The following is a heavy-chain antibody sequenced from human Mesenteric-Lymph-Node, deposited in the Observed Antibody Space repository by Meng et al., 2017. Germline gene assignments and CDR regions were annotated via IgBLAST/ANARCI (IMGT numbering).Heavy chain of an antibody. CDR3: ARVGWRQWSFDL. J-gene: IGHJ2*01. V-gene: IGHV4-30-4*01. CDR2: IYYSGST. Sequence: QVTLQESGPGLVKPYQTLSLTFTVSGDSFNSPDYYWSWIRQPPEKGLEWIGYIYYSGSTYYNPSLKSRVTISVDTSNNQFSLKLSSVTAADTAVYYCARVGWRQWSFDLWGRGTLVTVSS. D-gene: IGHD5-18*01. CDR1: GDSFNSPDYY.